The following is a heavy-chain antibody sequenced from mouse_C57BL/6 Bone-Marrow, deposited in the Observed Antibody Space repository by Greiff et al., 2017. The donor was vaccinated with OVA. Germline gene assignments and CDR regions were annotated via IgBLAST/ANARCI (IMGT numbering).Heavy chain of an antibody. CDR2: IDPSDSYT. CDR3: ARRGAMDY. V-gene: IGHV1-69*01. Sequence: QVQLQQSGAELVMPGASVKLSCKASGYTFTSYWMHWVKQRPGQGLAWIGEIDPSDSYTNYNQKFKGKSTLTVDKSSSTAYMQLSSLTSEDSAVYYCARRGAMDYWGQGTSVTVSS. J-gene: IGHJ4*01. CDR1: GYTFTSYW.